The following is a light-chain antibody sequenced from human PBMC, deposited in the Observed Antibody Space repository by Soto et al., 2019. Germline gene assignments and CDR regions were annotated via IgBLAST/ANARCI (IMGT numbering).Light chain of an antibody. V-gene: IGKV3-15*01. J-gene: IGKJ1*01. Sequence: EIVMTQSPATLSVSPGERATLSCRASQRVSSNLAWYQQKPGQAPRRLIYGASTRATGIPARFSGSGSATEFTLTISSLQSEDFAVYYCQQYNNWPPWTFGQGTKVEIK. CDR1: QRVSSN. CDR3: QQYNNWPPWT. CDR2: GAS.